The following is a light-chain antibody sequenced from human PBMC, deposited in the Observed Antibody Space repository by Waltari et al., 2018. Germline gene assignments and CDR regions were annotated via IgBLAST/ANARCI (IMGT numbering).Light chain of an antibody. CDR1: QMISDW. CDR2: KGS. Sequence: DIQMTQSPSSLSASVGDTVTITCRASQMISDWLAWYQQKPGKAPILLIYKGSILKSGVPSRFSGSGSGAQFTLTIGSLQPGDFATYFCQQYNTYTSFGQGTKLEIK. J-gene: IGKJ2*01. CDR3: QQYNTYTS. V-gene: IGKV1-5*03.